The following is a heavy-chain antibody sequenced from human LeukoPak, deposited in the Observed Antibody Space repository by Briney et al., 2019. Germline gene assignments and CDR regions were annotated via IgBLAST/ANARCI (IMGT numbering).Heavy chain of an antibody. CDR1: GYTFTGYY. D-gene: IGHD6-19*01. V-gene: IGHV1-2*02. J-gene: IGHJ5*02. Sequence: GASVKVSCKASGYTFTGYYMHWVRQAPGQGLEWMGWINPNSGGTNYAQKFQGRVTMTRDTSISTAYMELSRLRSDDTAVYYCARDTSSGWTYNWFDPWGQGTLVTVSS. CDR3: ARDTSSGWTYNWFDP. CDR2: INPNSGGT.